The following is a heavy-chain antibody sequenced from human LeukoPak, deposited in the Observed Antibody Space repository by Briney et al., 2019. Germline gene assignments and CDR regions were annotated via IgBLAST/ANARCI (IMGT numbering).Heavy chain of an antibody. CDR2: INPNSGVT. D-gene: IGHD3-22*01. J-gene: IGHJ4*02. CDR3: ARGGRRITMIVVGRGKRWFLDYFDY. V-gene: IGHV1-2*02. CDR1: GYTFRNYY. Sequence: ASVKVSCKASGYTFRNYYIHWVRQAPGQGLEWLACINPNSGVTNYAQNLQGRATMTRDTSISTAYMELSRLRSDDTAVYYCARGGRRITMIVVGRGKRWFLDYFDYWGQGTLVTVSS.